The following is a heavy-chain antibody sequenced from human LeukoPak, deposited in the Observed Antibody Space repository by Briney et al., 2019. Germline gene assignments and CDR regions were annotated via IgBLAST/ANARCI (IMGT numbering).Heavy chain of an antibody. V-gene: IGHV3-23*01. CDR2: ISGSGGST. CDR3: AKDLRWDRDY. CDR1: GFTVSSNY. D-gene: IGHD4-23*01. Sequence: GGSLRLSCAASGFTVSSNYMSWVRQAPGKGLEWVSAISGSGGSTYYADSEKGRFTISRDNSKNTLYLQMNSLRAEDTAVYYCAKDLRWDRDYWGQETLVTVSS. J-gene: IGHJ4*02.